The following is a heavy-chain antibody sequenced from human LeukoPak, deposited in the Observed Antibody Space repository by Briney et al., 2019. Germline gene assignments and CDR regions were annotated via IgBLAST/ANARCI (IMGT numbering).Heavy chain of an antibody. J-gene: IGHJ4*02. CDR3: ARDLLNEGNHLDY. D-gene: IGHD4-23*01. CDR1: GGSISSGDYY. Sequence: SETLPLTCTVSGGSISSGDYYWSWIRQPPGKGLEWIGYIYYSGSTYYNPSLKSRVTISVDTSKNQFSLKLSSVTAADTAVYYCARDLLNEGNHLDYWGQGILVTVSS. V-gene: IGHV4-30-4*01. CDR2: IYYSGST.